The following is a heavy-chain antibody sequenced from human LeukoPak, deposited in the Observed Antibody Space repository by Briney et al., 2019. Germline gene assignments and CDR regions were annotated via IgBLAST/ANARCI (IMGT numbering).Heavy chain of an antibody. D-gene: IGHD3-10*01. CDR3: ARSLTRVRGYDY. CDR1: GFTLSSYD. J-gene: IGHJ4*02. V-gene: IGHV3-30*02. CDR2: IQYDGSHK. Sequence: GGSLRLSCAASGFTLSSYDIHWVRQAPGKGLEWVTFIQYDGSHKEYADSVKGRFTISRDNSKNTVYLQMISLTTEDTAVYYCARSLTRVRGYDYWGQGTLVTVSS.